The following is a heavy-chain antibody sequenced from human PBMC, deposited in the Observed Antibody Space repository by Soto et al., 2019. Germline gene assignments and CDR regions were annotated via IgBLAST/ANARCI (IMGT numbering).Heavy chain of an antibody. J-gene: IGHJ4*02. Sequence: SDSLSHTYYSYGWAFSAYYWLRIRQPPGKGLEWIGEINHSGSTNYNPSLKSRVTISVDTSKNQFSLKLSSVTAADTAVYYCARDHRLLWFGEFPLDYWGQG. D-gene: IGHD3-10*01. V-gene: IGHV4-34*01. CDR2: INHSGST. CDR1: GWAFSAYY. CDR3: ARDHRLLWFGEFPLDY.